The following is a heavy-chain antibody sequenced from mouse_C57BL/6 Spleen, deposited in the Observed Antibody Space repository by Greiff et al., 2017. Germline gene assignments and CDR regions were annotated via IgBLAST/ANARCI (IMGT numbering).Heavy chain of an antibody. CDR3: ARRELPRRLYYFDY. CDR2: INPNNGGT. Sequence: EVQLQQSGPELVKPGASVKIPCKASGYTFTDYNMDWVKQSHGKSLEWIGDINPNNGGTIYNQKFKGKATLTVDKSSSTAYMELRSLTSEDTAVDYCARRELPRRLYYFDYWGQGTTLTVSS. V-gene: IGHV1-18*01. J-gene: IGHJ2*01. D-gene: IGHD1-1*01. CDR1: GYTFTDYN.